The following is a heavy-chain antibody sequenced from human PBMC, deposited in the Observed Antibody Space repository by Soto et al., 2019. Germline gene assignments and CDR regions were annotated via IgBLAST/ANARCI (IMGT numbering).Heavy chain of an antibody. CDR3: SRGRYCLTGRCFPNWFDS. Sequence: SETLSLTCSVSGDSISTVDYFWAWIRQPPGRALAYLAYTYNSTATCYPPAFEGRDAIAIDTSKRQFPLTVTSVTAADTAVYFCSRGRYCLTGRCFPNWFDSWGQGTLVTVSS. V-gene: IGHV4-30-4*01. D-gene: IGHD2-15*01. CDR1: GDSISTVDYF. J-gene: IGHJ5*01. CDR2: TYNSTAT.